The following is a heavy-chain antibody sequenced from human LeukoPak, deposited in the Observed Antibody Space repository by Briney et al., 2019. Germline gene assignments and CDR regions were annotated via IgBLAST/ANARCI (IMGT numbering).Heavy chain of an antibody. D-gene: IGHD2-15*01. V-gene: IGHV3-30*03. J-gene: IGHJ4*02. Sequence: GGSLRLSCAASGFTFSSYGMHWVRQAPGKGLEWVAVISYDGSNKYYADSVKGRFTISRDNSKNTLYLQMNSLRAEDTAVYYCAREGSSVVVDSWGQGTLVTVSS. CDR1: GFTFSSYG. CDR3: AREGSSVVVDS. CDR2: ISYDGSNK.